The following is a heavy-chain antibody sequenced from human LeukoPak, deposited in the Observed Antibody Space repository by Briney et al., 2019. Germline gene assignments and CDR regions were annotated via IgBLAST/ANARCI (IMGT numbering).Heavy chain of an antibody. CDR2: ISASGGST. D-gene: IGHD4-11*01. J-gene: IGHJ6*02. CDR3: AKVSGDYSNYVGYFYYYGMDV. Sequence: GGSLRLSCAASGVTFRSYAMSWVRQAPGKGLEWVSAISASGGSTYYADSVKGRFTIPRDNSKNTLYLQMNSLRAEDTAVYYCAKVSGDYSNYVGYFYYYGMDVWGQGTTVTVSS. V-gene: IGHV3-23*01. CDR1: GVTFRSYA.